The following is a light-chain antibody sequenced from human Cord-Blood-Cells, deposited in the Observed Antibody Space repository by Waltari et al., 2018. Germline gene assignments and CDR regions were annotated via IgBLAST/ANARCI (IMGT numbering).Light chain of an antibody. CDR1: SRDVGCYHY. Sequence: QSALTQPASVSGSPGQSITISCTGTSRDVGCYHYVSWYPQPPGKAPKLMIYEVSNRPSGVSNRFSGSKSGNTASLTISGLQAEDEADYYCSSYTSSSTLRWVFGGGTKLTVL. CDR3: SSYTSSSTLRWV. CDR2: EVS. V-gene: IGLV2-14*01. J-gene: IGLJ3*02.